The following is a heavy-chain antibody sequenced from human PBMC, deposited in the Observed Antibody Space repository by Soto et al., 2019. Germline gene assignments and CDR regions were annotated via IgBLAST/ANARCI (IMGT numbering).Heavy chain of an antibody. J-gene: IGHJ4*02. D-gene: IGHD5-12*01. CDR1: GFTFSSYA. CDR3: AKDLGYEYFDY. CDR2: ISYDGSNK. Sequence: GGSLRLSCAASGFTFSSYAMHWVRQAPGKGLEWVAVISYDGSNKYYADSVKGRFTISRDNSKNTLYLQMNSLRAEDTAVYYCAKDLGYEYFDYWGQGTLVTVSS. V-gene: IGHV3-30-3*01.